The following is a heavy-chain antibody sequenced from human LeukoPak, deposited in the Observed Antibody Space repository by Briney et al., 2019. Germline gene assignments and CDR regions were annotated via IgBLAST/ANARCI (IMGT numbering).Heavy chain of an antibody. Sequence: PGGSLRLSCADSGFTFRGYWMKWVRQAPGQGLEWVASIKEDGREKFYVDSVKGRFTISRDDAKNSLYLQMDSLGVEDTAVYYCARDGGDLWGQGTLATVSS. V-gene: IGHV3-7*01. J-gene: IGHJ4*02. CDR3: ARDGGDL. CDR2: IKEDGREK. CDR1: GFTFRGYW.